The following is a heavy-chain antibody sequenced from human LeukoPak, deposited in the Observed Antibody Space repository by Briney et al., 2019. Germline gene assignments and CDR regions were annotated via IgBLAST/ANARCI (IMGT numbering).Heavy chain of an antibody. Sequence: GGSLRLSCAASGFTFSDYYMSWIRQAPGKGLKWVSYISSSGSTIYYADSVKGRFTISRDNAKNSLYLQMNSLRTEDTAVYYCARTTMVRGTYYMDVWGKGTTVTISS. CDR3: ARTTMVRGTYYMDV. D-gene: IGHD3-10*01. CDR1: GFTFSDYY. V-gene: IGHV3-11*01. J-gene: IGHJ6*03. CDR2: ISSSGSTI.